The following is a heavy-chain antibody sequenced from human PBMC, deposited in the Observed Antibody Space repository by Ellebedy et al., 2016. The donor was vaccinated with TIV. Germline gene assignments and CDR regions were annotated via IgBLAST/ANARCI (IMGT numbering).Heavy chain of an antibody. CDR1: GGSVSSGSYY. J-gene: IGHJ4*02. Sequence: PGGSLRLSCTVSGGSVSSGSYYWSWIRQPPGKGLEWIGYIYYSGSTNYNPSLKSRVTISVDTSKNQFSLKLSSVTAADTAVYYCARDFSEYGYSSSWTFDYWGQGTLVTVSS. CDR3: ARDFSEYGYSSSWTFDY. V-gene: IGHV4-61*01. D-gene: IGHD6-13*01. CDR2: IYYSGST.